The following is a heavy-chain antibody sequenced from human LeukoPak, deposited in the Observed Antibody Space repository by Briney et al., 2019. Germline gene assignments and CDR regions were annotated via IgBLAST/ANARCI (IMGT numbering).Heavy chain of an antibody. CDR1: GFTFSSYG. CDR3: AKGSRIVVVVAADY. D-gene: IGHD2-15*01. Sequence: GGSLRLSCAASGFTFSSYGMHWDRQAPGKGLEWVAVISYDGSNKYYADSVKGRFTISRDNSKNTLYLQMNSLRAEDTAVYYCAKGSRIVVVVAADYWGQGTLVTVSS. J-gene: IGHJ4*02. CDR2: ISYDGSNK. V-gene: IGHV3-30*18.